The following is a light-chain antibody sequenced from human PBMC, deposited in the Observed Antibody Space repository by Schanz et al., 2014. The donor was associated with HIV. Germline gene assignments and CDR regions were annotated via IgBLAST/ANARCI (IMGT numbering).Light chain of an antibody. CDR2: DNN. J-gene: IGLJ2*01. CDR1: TSNIGAGYD. V-gene: IGLV1-40*01. CDR3: QSYDSSLSAVV. Sequence: QSVLTQPPSLSGAPGQRVSLSCNGTTSNIGAGYDVHWYQQFPGTAPRLLVFDNNNRPSGVPDRFSGSKSGTSASLVITGLQAEDEADYYCQSYDSSLSAVVFGGGTKLTVL.